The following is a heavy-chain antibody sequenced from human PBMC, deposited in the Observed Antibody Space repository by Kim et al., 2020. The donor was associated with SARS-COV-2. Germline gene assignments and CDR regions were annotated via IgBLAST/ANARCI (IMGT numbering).Heavy chain of an antibody. Sequence: GRFTISRDNAKNSLYLQMNSLRAEDTAVYYCAREGRWGIVVVPARYYFDYWGQGTLVTVSS. D-gene: IGHD2-2*01. J-gene: IGHJ4*02. CDR3: AREGRWGIVVVPARYYFDY. V-gene: IGHV3-11*06.